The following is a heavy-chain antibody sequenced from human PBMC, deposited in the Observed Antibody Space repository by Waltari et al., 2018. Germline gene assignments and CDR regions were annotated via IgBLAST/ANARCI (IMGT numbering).Heavy chain of an antibody. D-gene: IGHD3-10*01. CDR1: GGSIRSGSYY. Sequence: QVQLQESGPGLVKPSETLSLTCSVSGGSIRSGSYYWTWIRQPAGKGLEWIGSIDTSGSTNDNHSLRSRLTISVDTSNNQFSLKLSSVTAADTAVYYCARDPPQLADAFEIWGQGTMVTVSS. J-gene: IGHJ3*02. CDR2: IDTSGST. V-gene: IGHV4-61*02. CDR3: ARDPPQLADAFEI.